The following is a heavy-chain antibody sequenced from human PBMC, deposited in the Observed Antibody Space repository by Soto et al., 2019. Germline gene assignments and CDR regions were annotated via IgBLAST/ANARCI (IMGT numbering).Heavy chain of an antibody. CDR3: ANVVAGTGY. J-gene: IGHJ4*02. CDR1: GFTFDDYA. Sequence: EVQLVESGGGLVQPGRSLRLSCAASGFTFDDYAMPWVRQAPGKGLEWVSGISWNSGSIGYADSVKGRFTISRDNAKNSLYLQMNSLRAEDTALYYCANVVAGTGYGGQGTLVTVSS. V-gene: IGHV3-9*01. D-gene: IGHD6-19*01. CDR2: ISWNSGSI.